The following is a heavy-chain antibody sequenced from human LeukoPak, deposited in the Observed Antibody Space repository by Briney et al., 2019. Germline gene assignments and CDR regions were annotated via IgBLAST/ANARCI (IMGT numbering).Heavy chain of an antibody. V-gene: IGHV3-74*01. Sequence: PGGSLILSCSASAGAFITCWWLGCGQAPGKGLVWVSRINSDGSSTSYADSVKGRFTISRDNAKNTLYLQMNSLSAEVTALDYCAKEFRHGYAFDVWGQGTMVSVSS. CDR3: AKEFRHGYAFDV. CDR1: AGAFITCW. D-gene: IGHD5-18*01. J-gene: IGHJ3*01. CDR2: INSDGSST.